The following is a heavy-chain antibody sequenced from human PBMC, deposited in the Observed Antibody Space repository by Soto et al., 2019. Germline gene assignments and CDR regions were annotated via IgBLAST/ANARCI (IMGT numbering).Heavy chain of an antibody. D-gene: IGHD5-18*01. J-gene: IGHJ4*02. CDR3: AKVPHQVGYTYGPTTGN. CDR1: GFTFSSYG. V-gene: IGHV3-30*18. Sequence: QVQLVESGGGVVQPGRSLRLSCAASGFTFSSYGMHWVRQAPGKGLEWVAVISYDGSNKYYADSVKGRFTISRDNSKNTLYLQMNSLRAEDTAVYYCAKVPHQVGYTYGPTTGNWGQGILVIVSS. CDR2: ISYDGSNK.